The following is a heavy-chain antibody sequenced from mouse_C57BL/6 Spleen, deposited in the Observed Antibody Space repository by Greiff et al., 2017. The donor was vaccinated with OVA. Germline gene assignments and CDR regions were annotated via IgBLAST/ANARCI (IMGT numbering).Heavy chain of an antibody. D-gene: IGHD2-3*01. CDR2: ISAGGSYT. J-gene: IGHJ4*01. CDR1: GFTFSSYA. CDR3: ARDDDGYSSYAMDY. V-gene: IGHV5-4*01. Sequence: DVKLVESGGGLVKPGGSLKLSCAASGFTFSSYAMSWVRQTPEKRLAWVATISAGGSYTYYPANVTGRFTISRDTAKNNPYLQMSHLKAEDTAMYYCARDDDGYSSYAMDYWGQGTSVTVSS.